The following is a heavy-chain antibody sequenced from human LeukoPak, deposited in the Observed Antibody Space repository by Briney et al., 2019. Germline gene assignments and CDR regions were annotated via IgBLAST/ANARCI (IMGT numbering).Heavy chain of an antibody. V-gene: IGHV3-48*03. J-gene: IGHJ4*02. CDR2: ISSSGSTI. Sequence: GGSLRLSCAASGFTFSSYEMNWVRQAPGKGLEWVSYISSSGSTIFYADSVKGRFTISRDNAKNSLFPQMNSLRAEATAVYSCARGGSGWYWGQGTLVTVPS. CDR3: ARGGSGWY. CDR1: GFTFSSYE. D-gene: IGHD6-19*01.